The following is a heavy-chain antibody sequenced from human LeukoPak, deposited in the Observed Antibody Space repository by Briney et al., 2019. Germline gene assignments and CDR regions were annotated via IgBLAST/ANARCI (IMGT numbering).Heavy chain of an antibody. CDR2: ISGSGGST. CDR1: GFTFSSYA. Sequence: PGGSLRLSCAASGFTFSSYAMSWVRQAPGKGPEWVSAISGSGGSTYYADSVKGRFTISRDNSKNTLYLQMNSLRAEDTAVYYCAKDKFNQPEGLFDYWGQGTLVTVSS. V-gene: IGHV3-23*01. D-gene: IGHD2-2*01. J-gene: IGHJ4*02. CDR3: AKDKFNQPEGLFDY.